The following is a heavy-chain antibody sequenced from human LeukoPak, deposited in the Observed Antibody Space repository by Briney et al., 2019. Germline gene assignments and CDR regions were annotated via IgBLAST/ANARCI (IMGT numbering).Heavy chain of an antibody. CDR1: GFTFSSYS. V-gene: IGHV3-48*01. Sequence: GGSLRLSCAASGFTFSSYSMTWVRQAPGKGLEWVSYISSSSSTIYYADSVKGRFTISRDNAKNSLYLQMNSLRAEDTAVYYCAREPTARDSSSWYRGYFDYWGQGTLVTVSS. CDR3: AREPTARDSSSWYRGYFDY. J-gene: IGHJ4*02. D-gene: IGHD6-13*01. CDR2: ISSSSSTI.